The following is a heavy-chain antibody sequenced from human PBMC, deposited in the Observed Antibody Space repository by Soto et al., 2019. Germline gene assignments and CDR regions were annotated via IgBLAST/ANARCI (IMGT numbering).Heavy chain of an antibody. Sequence: EVQLLESGGGLVQPRGSLRLSCAASGFTFSSYAMSWVRQAPGKGLEWVSAISGSGGSTYYADSVKGRFTISRDNSKNTLYLQMNSLRAEDTAVYYCAKDHYYDSSGYDYWGQGTLVTVSS. CDR2: ISGSGGST. CDR1: GFTFSSYA. V-gene: IGHV3-23*01. CDR3: AKDHYYDSSGYDY. D-gene: IGHD3-22*01. J-gene: IGHJ4*02.